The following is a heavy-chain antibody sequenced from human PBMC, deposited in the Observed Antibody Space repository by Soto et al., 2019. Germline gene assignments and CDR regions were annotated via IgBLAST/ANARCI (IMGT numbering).Heavy chain of an antibody. CDR3: AILTPITGVY. J-gene: IGHJ4*02. CDR2: IIPMFGII. D-gene: IGHD5-12*01. V-gene: IGHV1-69*17. CDR1: GGSFSTYT. Sequence: QVLLVQSGAEVKKPGSSVKVSCKVSGGSFSTYTLTWVRQAPGQGLEWMGGIIPMFGIINYAQKFQGRVTITADRSTTTACMELISLRSDDTAVYYCAILTPITGVYWGQGAQVTVSS.